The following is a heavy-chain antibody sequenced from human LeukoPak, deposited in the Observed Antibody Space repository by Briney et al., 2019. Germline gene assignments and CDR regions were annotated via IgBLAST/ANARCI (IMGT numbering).Heavy chain of an antibody. J-gene: IGHJ2*01. CDR1: GGSISSYY. CDR3: ARSYYYDSSGYYSRYWYFDL. CDR2: IYYSGST. D-gene: IGHD3-22*01. Sequence: SETLSLTCTVSGGSISSYYWSWIRQPPGKGLEWIGYIYYSGSTNYNPSLKSRVTISVDTSKNQFSLKLSSVTAADTAVYYCARSYYYDSSGYYSRYWYFDLWGRGTLVTVSS. V-gene: IGHV4-59*01.